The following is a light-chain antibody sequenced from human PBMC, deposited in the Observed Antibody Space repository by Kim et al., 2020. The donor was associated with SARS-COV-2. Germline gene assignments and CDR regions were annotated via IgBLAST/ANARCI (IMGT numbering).Light chain of an antibody. CDR1: RGYSNYK. V-gene: IGLV9-49*01. Sequence: CPLSRGYSNYKVDWYQQRPGKGPRFVMRVGTGGIVGSKGDGIPDRFSVLGSGLNRYLTIKNIQEEDESDYHCGADHGSGSNFRWVFGGGTKLTVL. CDR3: GADHGSGSNFRWV. CDR2: VGTGGIVG. J-gene: IGLJ3*02.